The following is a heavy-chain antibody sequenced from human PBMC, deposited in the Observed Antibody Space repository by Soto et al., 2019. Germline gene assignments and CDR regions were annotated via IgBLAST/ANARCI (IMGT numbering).Heavy chain of an antibody. CDR3: VRLIGNSWLDF. Sequence: SQTLSLTCAISGESVSSSSVTWNWIRQSPSRGLEWLGRTYYRSKWYNDYAESVKSRITINPDTSKNQFSLHLNSVTPEDTAVYYCVRLIGNSWLDFWGQGTPVTVSS. J-gene: IGHJ5*01. CDR2: TYYRSKWYN. CDR1: GESVSSSSVT. D-gene: IGHD1-26*01. V-gene: IGHV6-1*01.